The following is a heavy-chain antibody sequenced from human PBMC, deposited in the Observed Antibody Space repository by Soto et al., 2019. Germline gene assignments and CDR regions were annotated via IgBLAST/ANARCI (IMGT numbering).Heavy chain of an antibody. V-gene: IGHV4-31*03. CDR2: IYYSGST. CDR3: AREYLETYYDILTGPNNWFDP. J-gene: IGHJ5*02. CDR1: GGSISSGGYY. Sequence: SETLSLTCTVSGGSISSGGYYWSWIRQHPGKGLEWIGYIYYSGSTYYNPSLKSRVTISVDTSKNQFSLKLSSVTAADTAVYYCAREYLETYYDILTGPNNWFDPWGQGTLVTVSS. D-gene: IGHD3-9*01.